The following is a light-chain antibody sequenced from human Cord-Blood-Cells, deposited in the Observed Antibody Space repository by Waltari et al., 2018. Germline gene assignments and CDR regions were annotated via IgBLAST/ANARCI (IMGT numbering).Light chain of an antibody. J-gene: IGKJ1*01. CDR3: MQALQTPRT. Sequence: IVMTQSPRSLPVIHGETASISSRYRQSPLPTNGYTYLAWYLQKPGQSPQLLIYLGSNRASGVPDRFSGSGSGTDFTLKISRVEAEDVGVYYCMQALQTPRTFGQGTKVEIK. CDR1: QSPLPTNGYTY. CDR2: LGS. V-gene: IGKV2-28*01.